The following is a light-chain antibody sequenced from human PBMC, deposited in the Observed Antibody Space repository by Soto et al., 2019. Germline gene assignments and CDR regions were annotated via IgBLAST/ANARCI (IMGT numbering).Light chain of an antibody. Sequence: DIQMTQSPSSLSASVGDRATITCQASQDISNSLNWYQQRPGKAPNLLIYDASNLETGVPSRFSGSGSGTDFTLTISSLQPEDFATYYCQQSYSTPSITFGQGTRLEIK. V-gene: IGKV1-39*01. CDR3: QQSYSTPSIT. J-gene: IGKJ5*01. CDR1: QDISNS. CDR2: DAS.